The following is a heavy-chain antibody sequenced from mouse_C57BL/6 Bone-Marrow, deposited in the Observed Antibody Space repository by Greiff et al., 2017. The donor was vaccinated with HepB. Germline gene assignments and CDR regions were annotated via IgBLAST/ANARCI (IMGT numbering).Heavy chain of an antibody. CDR1: GFTFSDYG. D-gene: IGHD4-1*02. J-gene: IGHJ2*01. Sequence: EVKVVESGGGLVKPGGSLKLSCAASGFTFSDYGMHWVRQAPEKGLEWVAYISSGSSTIYYADTVKGRFTISRDNAKNTLFLQMTSLRTEDTAMYYCAKGHQQGRTLDYWGQGTTLTVSS. CDR2: ISSGSSTI. CDR3: AKGHQQGRTLDY. V-gene: IGHV5-17*01.